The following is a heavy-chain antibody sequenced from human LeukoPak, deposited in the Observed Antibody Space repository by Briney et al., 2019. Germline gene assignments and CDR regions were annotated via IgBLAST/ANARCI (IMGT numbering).Heavy chain of an antibody. CDR1: GFTFSSYA. V-gene: IGHV3-30*04. CDR2: ISYDGNNK. D-gene: IGHD1-26*01. CDR3: ARDREVGPTYWFDP. J-gene: IGHJ5*02. Sequence: PGGSLRLSCAAPGFTFSSYAIHSVRQAPGKGLEWLTVISYDGNNKYYADSLRGRFTISRDNSKDTLHLQMNSLRAEDPAVYYCARDREVGPTYWFDPWGQGTLVTVSS.